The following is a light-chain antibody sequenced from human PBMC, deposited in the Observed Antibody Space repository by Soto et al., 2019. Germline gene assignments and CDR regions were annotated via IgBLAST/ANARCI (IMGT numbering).Light chain of an antibody. CDR3: QQYHSDPIT. CDR1: QSVFYSPKNKDY. CDR2: WAS. J-gene: IGKJ5*01. V-gene: IGKV4-1*01. Sequence: DIVMTQSPDSLAVPLGERATINCKSSQSVFYSPKNKDYLAWFQQKPGQPPKLLIYWASTRQSGVPDRFSGSGAGTDFTLTISALQPEDVAVYYCQQYHSDPITFGQGTRLEIK.